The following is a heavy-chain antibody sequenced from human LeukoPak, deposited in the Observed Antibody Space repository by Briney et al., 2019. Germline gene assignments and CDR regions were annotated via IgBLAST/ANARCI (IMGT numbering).Heavy chain of an antibody. V-gene: IGHV3-74*01. CDR1: GFTCSSFW. D-gene: IGHD6-13*01. CDR2: INTDGNST. CDR3: SRGEFSSRWGDY. Sequence: GGSLRLSCAASGFTCSSFWMHWVRHAPGKGLVCVSRINTDGNSTSYADSVKGRFTISRDNAKNTLYLQMNSLRAEDTAVYYCSRGEFSSRWGDYWGQGTLVTVSS. J-gene: IGHJ4*02.